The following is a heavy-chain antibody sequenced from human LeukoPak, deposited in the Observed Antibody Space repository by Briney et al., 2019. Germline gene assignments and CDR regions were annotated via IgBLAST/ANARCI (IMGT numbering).Heavy chain of an antibody. CDR3: AKDQVRYFDY. Sequence: PGRSLRLSCAASGFIFSSYGMHWVRQAPGKGLEWVAVISYDGSNKYYADSVKGRFTISRDNSKNTLYLQMNSLRAEDTAVYYCAKDQVRYFDYWGQGTLVTVSS. J-gene: IGHJ4*02. CDR1: GFIFSSYG. CDR2: ISYDGSNK. V-gene: IGHV3-30*18.